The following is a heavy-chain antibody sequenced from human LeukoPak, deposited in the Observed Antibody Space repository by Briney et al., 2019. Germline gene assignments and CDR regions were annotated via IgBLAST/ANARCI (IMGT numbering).Heavy chain of an antibody. CDR3: AKEGSISGSSSFDY. CDR2: ISWNSGSI. V-gene: IGHV3-9*01. J-gene: IGHJ4*02. Sequence: GGSLRLSCAASGFTFGDYAMHWVRQAPGKGLEWVSGISWNSGSIGYADSVKGRFTISRDNAKNSLYLQMNSLRAEDTALYYCAKEGSISGSSSFDYWGQGTLVTVSS. CDR1: GFTFGDYA. D-gene: IGHD6-19*01.